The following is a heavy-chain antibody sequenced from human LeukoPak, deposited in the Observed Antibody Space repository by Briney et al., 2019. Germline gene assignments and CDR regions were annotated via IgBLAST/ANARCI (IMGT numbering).Heavy chain of an antibody. CDR3: ARPSGSYYQNPFDV. Sequence: GASLKISCKGSGYSFTTYWIAWVRQMPGKGLEWMGIIYPGDSNTKYSPSFQGQVTISADKSISTAYLQWSNLKASDTAMYYCARPSGSYYQNPFDVWGQGTMVTVSS. D-gene: IGHD1-26*01. CDR2: IYPGDSNT. CDR1: GYSFTTYW. V-gene: IGHV5-51*01. J-gene: IGHJ3*01.